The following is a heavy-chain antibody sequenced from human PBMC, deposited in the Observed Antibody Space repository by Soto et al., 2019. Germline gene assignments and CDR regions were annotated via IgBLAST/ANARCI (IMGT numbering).Heavy chain of an antibody. CDR1: GGTVASSHW. CDR2: VYHTGDT. D-gene: IGHD2-21*02. Sequence: SETLSLTCGVSGGTVASSHWWSWVRQSPGGGLEWIGNVYHTGDTSLNPSLQSRVTISVDKSNNQFSLRLNSLTAADTAVYFCAREIVTAGGNNYFDPWGPGTLVTVSS. CDR3: AREIVTAGGNNYFDP. V-gene: IGHV4-4*02. J-gene: IGHJ5*02.